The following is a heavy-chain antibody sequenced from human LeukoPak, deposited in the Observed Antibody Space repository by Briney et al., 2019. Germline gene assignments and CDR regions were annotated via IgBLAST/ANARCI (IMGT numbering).Heavy chain of an antibody. Sequence: TSETLSLTCTVSGGSISSYYWSWIRQPAGKGLEWIGRIYTSGSTNYNPSLKSRVTMSVDTSKNQFSLKLSSVTAADTAVYYCAREFSSSWSIYYYYYMDVWGKGTTVTISS. D-gene: IGHD6-13*01. J-gene: IGHJ6*03. CDR2: IYTSGST. CDR1: GGSISSYY. V-gene: IGHV4-4*07. CDR3: AREFSSSWSIYYYYYMDV.